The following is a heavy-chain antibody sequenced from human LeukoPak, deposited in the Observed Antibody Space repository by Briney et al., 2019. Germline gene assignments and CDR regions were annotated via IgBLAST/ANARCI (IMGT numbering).Heavy chain of an antibody. D-gene: IGHD6-19*01. CDR3: ARCRSLFSSGWSGAFDI. V-gene: IGHV1-18*01. CDR1: GYTFTSYG. CDR2: ISAYNGNP. Sequence: GASVKVSCKASGYTFTSYGISWVRQAPGQGLEWMGWISAYNGNPNYAQKLQGRVTMTTDTSTSTAYMELRSLRSDDKAVYYCARCRSLFSSGWSGAFDIWGQGTMVTVSS. J-gene: IGHJ3*02.